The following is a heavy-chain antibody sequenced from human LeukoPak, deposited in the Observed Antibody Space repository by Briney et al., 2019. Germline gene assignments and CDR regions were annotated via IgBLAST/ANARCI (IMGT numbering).Heavy chain of an antibody. CDR1: GGSISSSSYY. J-gene: IGHJ4*02. CDR3: ARVSKSPSTYYYGSGSRGPFDY. V-gene: IGHV4-39*07. D-gene: IGHD3-10*01. CDR2: IYYSGST. Sequence: SETLSLTCTVSGGSISSSSYYWGWIRQPPGKGLEWIGSIYYSGSTYYNPSLESRVTISVDTSKNQFSLKLSSVTAADTAVYYCARVSKSPSTYYYGSGSRGPFDYWGQGTLVTVSS.